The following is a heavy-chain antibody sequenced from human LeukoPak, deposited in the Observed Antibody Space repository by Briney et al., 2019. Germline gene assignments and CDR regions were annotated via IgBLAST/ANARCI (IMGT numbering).Heavy chain of an antibody. CDR2: IYTSGST. CDR3: ARSSSSGWGFRFDP. J-gene: IGHJ5*02. Sequence: PSETLSLTCTVSGGSISSYYWSWIRQSPGKGLEWIWRIYTSGSTNYNPSLKSRVTISVDTSKNQFSLKLSSVTAADTAVYYCARSSSSGWGFRFDPWGQGTLVTVSS. D-gene: IGHD6-19*01. V-gene: IGHV4-4*07. CDR1: GGSISSYY.